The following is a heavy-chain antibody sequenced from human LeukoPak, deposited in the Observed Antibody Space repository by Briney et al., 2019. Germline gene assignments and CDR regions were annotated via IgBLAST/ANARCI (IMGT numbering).Heavy chain of an antibody. D-gene: IGHD3-22*01. V-gene: IGHV3-7*01. CDR1: GFTFSSYW. J-gene: IGHJ4*02. CDR2: IKQDGSEK. Sequence: GGALRLSCAASGFTFSSYWMSWVRQAPGKGLEWVANIKQDGSEKYYVDSVKGRFTISRDNAKNSLYLQMNSLRAEDTAVYYCASRGFSITMIDGETPFDYWGQGTLLTVSS. CDR3: ASRGFSITMIDGETPFDY.